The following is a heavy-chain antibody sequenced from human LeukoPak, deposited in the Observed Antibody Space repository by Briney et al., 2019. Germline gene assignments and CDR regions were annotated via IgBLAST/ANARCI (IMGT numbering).Heavy chain of an antibody. Sequence: ASVKVSCKASGYTFTSYYMHWVRQAPGQGLEWMGIINPSGGSTSYAQKFQGRVTMTRDTSTSTVYMELSSLRSEDTAVYYCARDGQWDAGYYYYYMDVWGRGTTVTISS. J-gene: IGHJ6*03. D-gene: IGHD1-26*01. CDR3: ARDGQWDAGYYYYYMDV. CDR1: GYTFTSYY. V-gene: IGHV1-46*01. CDR2: INPSGGST.